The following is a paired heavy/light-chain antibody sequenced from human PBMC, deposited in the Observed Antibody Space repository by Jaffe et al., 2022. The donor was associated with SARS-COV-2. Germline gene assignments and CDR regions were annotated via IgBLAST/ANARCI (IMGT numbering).Light chain of an antibody. V-gene: IGKV3-15*01. CDR3: HQYNDWPPMYT. J-gene: IGKJ2*01. CDR2: AAS. CDR1: QSVTSN. Sequence: EIVMTQSPATLSVSPGERATLSCRAGQSVTSNLAWYQQKPGQAPRLLIYAASTRATGIPARFSGSGSGTEFTLTISSLQSEDFGVYYCHQYNDWPPMYTFGQGTKLEIK.
Heavy chain of an antibody. J-gene: IGHJ3*01. CDR3: AKDLMRVVPGAHDGFDV. D-gene: IGHD3-16*01. Sequence: QVQLVESGGGVVQPGRSLRLSCAASGFTFSNYGMHWVRQAPGKGLEWVAVISYDGGNKYYGDSVKGRFTVSRDNSKDTVYLQGNSLRAEDTAVYYCAKDLMRVVPGAHDGFDVWGQGTMVTVSS. V-gene: IGHV3-30*18. CDR1: GFTFSNYG. CDR2: ISYDGGNK.